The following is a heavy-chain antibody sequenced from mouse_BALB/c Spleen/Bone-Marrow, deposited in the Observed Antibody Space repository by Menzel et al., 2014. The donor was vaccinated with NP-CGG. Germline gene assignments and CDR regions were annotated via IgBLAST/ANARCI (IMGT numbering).Heavy chain of an antibody. CDR3: TRGGSSPYYFDY. CDR2: IYPSDSYT. D-gene: IGHD1-1*01. CDR1: GYTFTSYW. Sequence: VQLQQSGAELVRPGASVKLSCKASGYTFTSYWINWVKQRPGQGLEWIGNIYPSDSYTNYNQKFKDKATLTVDKSSTTAYMQLSSPPSEDSAVYYCTRGGSSPYYFDYWGQGTTLTVSS. J-gene: IGHJ2*01. V-gene: IGHV1-69*02.